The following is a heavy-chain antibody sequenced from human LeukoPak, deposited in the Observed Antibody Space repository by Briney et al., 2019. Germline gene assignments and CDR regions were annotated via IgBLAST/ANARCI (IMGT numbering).Heavy chain of an antibody. CDR2: INPSGGST. Sequence: ASVKVSCKASGYTFTSYYMHWVRQALGQGLEWMGIINPSGGSTSYAQKFQGRVTMTRDTSTSTVYMELSSLRSEDTAVYYCARGVGATLTYYYYGMDVWGQGTTVTVSS. V-gene: IGHV1-46*01. CDR3: ARGVGATLTYYYYGMDV. J-gene: IGHJ6*02. CDR1: GYTFTSYY. D-gene: IGHD1-26*01.